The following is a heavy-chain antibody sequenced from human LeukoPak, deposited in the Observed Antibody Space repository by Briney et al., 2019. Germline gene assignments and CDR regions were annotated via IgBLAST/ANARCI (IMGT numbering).Heavy chain of an antibody. V-gene: IGHV4-30-4*01. CDR3: ARADSSGYFYYQFYFDY. CDR2: IYYSGST. J-gene: IGHJ4*02. D-gene: IGHD3-22*01. Sequence: SETLSLTCTVSGGSISSGDYYWSWIRQPPGKGLEWIGYIYYSGSTYYNPSLKSRVTISVDTSKNQFSLKLSSVTAADTAVYYCARADSSGYFYYQFYFDYWGQGTLVTVSS. CDR1: GGSISSGDYY.